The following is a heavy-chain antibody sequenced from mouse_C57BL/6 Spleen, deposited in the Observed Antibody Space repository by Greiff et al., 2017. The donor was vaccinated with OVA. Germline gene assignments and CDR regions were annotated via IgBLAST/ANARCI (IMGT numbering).Heavy chain of an antibody. D-gene: IGHD2-4*01. V-gene: IGHV5-4*01. CDR1: GFTFSSYA. J-gene: IGHJ3*01. Sequence: EVKLMESGGGLVKPGGSLKLSCAASGFTFSSYAMSWVRQTPENRLEWVATISDGGSYTYYPDNVKGRFTISRDNAKNNLYLQMSHLKSEDTAMYYCARDRYYDYDGFAYWGQGTLVTVSA. CDR2: ISDGGSYT. CDR3: ARDRYYDYDGFAY.